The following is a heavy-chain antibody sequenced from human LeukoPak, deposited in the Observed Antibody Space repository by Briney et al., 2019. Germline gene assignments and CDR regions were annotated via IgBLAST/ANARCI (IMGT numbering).Heavy chain of an antibody. CDR2: IKQDRSEK. CDR3: ARDLSGVTGYTYGRGIDY. D-gene: IGHD5-18*01. CDR1: GFTFSSYW. J-gene: IGHJ4*02. V-gene: IGHV3-7*01. Sequence: GGSLRLSCAASGFTFSSYWMSWVRQAPGKGLEWVANIKQDRSEKYYVDSVKGRFTISRDNAKNSLYLQMNSLRAEDTAVYYCARDLSGVTGYTYGRGIDYWGQGTLVTVSS.